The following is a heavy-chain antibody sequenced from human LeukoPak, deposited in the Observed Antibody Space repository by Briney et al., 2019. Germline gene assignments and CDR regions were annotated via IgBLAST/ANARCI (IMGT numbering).Heavy chain of an antibody. CDR1: GYTFTSYA. Sequence: ASVKVSCKASGYTFTSYAMHWVRQAPGQRLEWMGWINAGNGNTKYSQKFQGRVTITRDTSASTAYMELSSLRSEDTAVYYCARGSYYDILTGRYYYYGMDVWGQGTTVTVSS. V-gene: IGHV1-3*01. J-gene: IGHJ6*02. CDR2: INAGNGNT. CDR3: ARGSYYDILTGRYYYYGMDV. D-gene: IGHD3-9*01.